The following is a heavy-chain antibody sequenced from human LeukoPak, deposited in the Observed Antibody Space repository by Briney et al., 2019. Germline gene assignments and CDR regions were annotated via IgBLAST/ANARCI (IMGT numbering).Heavy chain of an antibody. CDR2: IKQDGSKK. CDR3: AKEVLRGSY. Sequence: GGSLRLSCAASGFTFSSYWMSWVRQAPGKGREWVANIKQDGSKKYDVDSVKGRFTISRDNAKNSLYLQMNSLRAEDTAVYYCAKEVLRGSYWGQGTLVTVSS. J-gene: IGHJ4*02. V-gene: IGHV3-7*03. D-gene: IGHD3-16*01. CDR1: GFTFSSYW.